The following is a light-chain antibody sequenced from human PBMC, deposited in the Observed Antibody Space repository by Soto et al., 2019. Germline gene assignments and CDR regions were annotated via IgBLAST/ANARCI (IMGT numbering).Light chain of an antibody. CDR2: AAS. J-gene: IGKJ1*01. CDR3: QQYYSYPRT. CDR1: QGISSY. V-gene: IGKV1-8*01. Sequence: AIRMTQSPSSFSASTGDRVTITCRASQGISSYLAWYQQKPGKAPKLLIYAASTLQSGVPSRFSGRGSGADFTLTISCLQAEDFANYSCQQYYSYPRTFGQGTKVEIK.